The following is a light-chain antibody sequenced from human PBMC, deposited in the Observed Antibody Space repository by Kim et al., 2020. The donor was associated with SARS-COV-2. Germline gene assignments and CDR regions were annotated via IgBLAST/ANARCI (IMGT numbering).Light chain of an antibody. J-gene: IGLJ3*02. CDR3: QSYDSSNQV. Sequence: GKTVTISCTGSSGSIASNYVQWYQQRPGSAPTTGIYEDNQRPSGVPDRFSGSIDSSPNSASLTSSGLKTEDEADYYCQSYDSSNQVFGGGTQLTVL. CDR2: EDN. CDR1: SGSIASNY. V-gene: IGLV6-57*02.